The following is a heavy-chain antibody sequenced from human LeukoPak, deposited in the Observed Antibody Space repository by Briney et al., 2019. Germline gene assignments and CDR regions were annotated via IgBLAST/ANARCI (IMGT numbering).Heavy chain of an antibody. CDR2: ISSSSSYI. D-gene: IGHD4-4*01. CDR1: GFTFSSYS. V-gene: IGHV3-21*01. CDR3: ARVPTNYVNYGMDV. Sequence: GGSLRLSCAASGFTFSSYSMNWVRQAPGNGLEWVSSISSSSSYIYYADSVKGRFTISRDNAKNSLYLQMNSLRAEDTAVYYCARVPTNYVNYGMDVWGQGTTVTVSS. J-gene: IGHJ6*02.